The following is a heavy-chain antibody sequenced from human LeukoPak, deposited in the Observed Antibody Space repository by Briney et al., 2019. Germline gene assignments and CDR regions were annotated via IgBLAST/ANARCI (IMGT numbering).Heavy chain of an antibody. V-gene: IGHV1-18*01. Sequence: ASVKVFCKASGYTFTSYGISWVRQAPGQGLEWMGWISAYNGNTNYAQKLQGRVTMTTDTSTSTAYMELRSLRSDDTAVYYCARDGLLRWYLNYYYYGMDVWGQGTTVTVSS. J-gene: IGHJ6*02. D-gene: IGHD4-23*01. CDR1: GYTFTSYG. CDR2: ISAYNGNT. CDR3: ARDGLLRWYLNYYYYGMDV.